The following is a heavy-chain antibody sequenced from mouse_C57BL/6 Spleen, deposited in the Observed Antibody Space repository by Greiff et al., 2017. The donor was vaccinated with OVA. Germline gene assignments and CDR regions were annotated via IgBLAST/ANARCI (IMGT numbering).Heavy chain of an antibody. Sequence: VKVVESGPGLVAPSQSLSITCTVSGFSLTSYAISWVRQPPGKGLEWLGVIWTGGGTNYNSALKSRLSISKDNSKSQVFLKMNSLQTDDTARYYCARNSYYGNYDWYFDVWGTGTTVTVSS. D-gene: IGHD2-1*01. CDR3: ARNSYYGNYDWYFDV. J-gene: IGHJ1*03. V-gene: IGHV2-9-1*01. CDR2: IWTGGGT. CDR1: GFSLTSYA.